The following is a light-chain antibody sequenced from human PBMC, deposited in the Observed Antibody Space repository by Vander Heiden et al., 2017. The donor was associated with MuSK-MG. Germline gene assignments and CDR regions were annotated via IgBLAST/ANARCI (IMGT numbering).Light chain of an antibody. V-gene: IGKV1-39*01. CDR1: QSISNY. J-gene: IGKJ5*01. CDR2: AAS. CDR3: QQCDFKPVT. Sequence: DIQMTQSPSSLSASVGERVTLTCRASQSISNYLNWYQQKLGKAPKLLMYAASILQSGVPSRFSGSGSGTDFTLTIDRLQPEDFATYYCQQCDFKPVTFGQGTLMEIK.